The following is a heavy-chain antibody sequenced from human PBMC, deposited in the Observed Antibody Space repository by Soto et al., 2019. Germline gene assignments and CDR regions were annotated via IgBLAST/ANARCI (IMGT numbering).Heavy chain of an antibody. CDR2: IYWDDDK. CDR1: GFSLNTAGVG. Sequence: QITLKESGPTVVKPTQTLTLTCSLSGFSLNTAGVGVGWIRQPPGKALEWLAVIYWDDDKSWNPSLRDRLTINRDAYDDQVVLTVTNMDPVDTGTYYCARRRGGFGGGWTTPYFDYWGQGTLVTVSS. V-gene: IGHV2-5*02. J-gene: IGHJ4*02. D-gene: IGHD6-19*01. CDR3: ARRRGGFGGGWTTPYFDY.